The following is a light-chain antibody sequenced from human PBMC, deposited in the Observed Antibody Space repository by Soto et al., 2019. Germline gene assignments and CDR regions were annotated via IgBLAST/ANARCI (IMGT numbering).Light chain of an antibody. CDR2: GAS. V-gene: IGKV3-20*01. J-gene: IGKJ5*01. CDR3: QQYGSWIT. Sequence: EIVLTQSPGTLSLSPGERATLSCRASQSVSSSYLAWYQQKPGQAPRLLIYGASSRATGIPDRFSGSGSGTDFTLTISRLEPEDFAVYYCQQYGSWITLGPGTRLEIK. CDR1: QSVSSSY.